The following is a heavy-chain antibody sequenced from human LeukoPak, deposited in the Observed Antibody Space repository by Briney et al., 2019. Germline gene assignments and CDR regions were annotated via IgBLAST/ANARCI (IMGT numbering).Heavy chain of an antibody. Sequence: PSENLSLTCAVYGGSFSGYHWSWIRQPPGKGLEWIGEINHSGNTKHNPSLNSRVTISVDTSKNQFSLKLSSVTAADTAVYYCARAGYGVFDYWGQGTLVTVSS. CDR2: INHSGNT. V-gene: IGHV4-34*01. CDR1: GGSFSGYH. CDR3: ARAGYGVFDY. J-gene: IGHJ4*02. D-gene: IGHD5-12*01.